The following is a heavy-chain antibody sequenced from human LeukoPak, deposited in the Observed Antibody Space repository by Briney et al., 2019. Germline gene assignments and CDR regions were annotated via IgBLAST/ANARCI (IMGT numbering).Heavy chain of an antibody. Sequence: PSETLSLTCTVSGGSISSSSYCWGWIRQPPGKGLEWIGSIYYSGSTYYNPSLKSRVTISVDTSKNQFSLKLSSVTAADTAVYYCARHEGYGGAYYYYMDVWGKGTTVTVSS. D-gene: IGHD1-1*01. J-gene: IGHJ6*03. CDR3: ARHEGYGGAYYYYMDV. V-gene: IGHV4-39*01. CDR1: GGSISSSSYC. CDR2: IYYSGST.